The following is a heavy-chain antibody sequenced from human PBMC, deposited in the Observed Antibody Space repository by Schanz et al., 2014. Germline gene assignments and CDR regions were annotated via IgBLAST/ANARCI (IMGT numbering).Heavy chain of an antibody. D-gene: IGHD3-10*01. Sequence: EVQLVESGGGLVQPGRSLRLSCAASGFNFITFAMSWVRQAPGKGPEWVSAIGGDASRTYYADSVKGRFTISRDNSKSTLYHQMNSLRAAATAVYYCARPPPLVRGIAGWFGPWGQGSLVTVSS. CDR2: IGGDASRT. CDR1: GFNFITFA. V-gene: IGHV3-23*04. CDR3: ARPPPLVRGIAGWFGP. J-gene: IGHJ5*02.